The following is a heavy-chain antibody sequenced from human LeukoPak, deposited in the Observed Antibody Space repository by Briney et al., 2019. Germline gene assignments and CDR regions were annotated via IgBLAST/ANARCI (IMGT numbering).Heavy chain of an antibody. V-gene: IGHV4-61*02. D-gene: IGHD1-26*01. CDR2: IYATGST. J-gene: IGHJ5*02. CDR1: GGYISSGNYY. Sequence: PSETLSFTCTVSGGYISSGNYYWSWIRQPAGKGLEWIGRIYATGSTNYNPSLKSRVTISIDKSKNQFSLKLSSVTAADTAVYYCARGVGSSESNWFDPWGQGTLATVSS. CDR3: ARGVGSSESNWFDP.